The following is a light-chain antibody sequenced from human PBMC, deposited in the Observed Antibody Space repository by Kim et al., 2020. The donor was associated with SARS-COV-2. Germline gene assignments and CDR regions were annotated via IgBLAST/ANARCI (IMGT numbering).Light chain of an antibody. CDR1: SKDVGGYHH. Sequence: GQSITISCTGPSKDVGGYHHVSWYLQYPAQAPKLMIFDVGDRPSGVSTRFSGSKSGNTASLTISDLQAEDEADYYCCSYTGDSTVVFGGGTQLTVL. V-gene: IGLV2-14*03. J-gene: IGLJ2*01. CDR2: DVG. CDR3: CSYTGDSTVV.